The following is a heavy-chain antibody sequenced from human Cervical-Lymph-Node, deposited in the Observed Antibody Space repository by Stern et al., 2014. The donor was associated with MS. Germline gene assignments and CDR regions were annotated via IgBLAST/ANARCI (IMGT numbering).Heavy chain of an antibody. CDR1: GFTFSTYW. CDR3: ARRIQPFDY. V-gene: IGHV3-7*01. D-gene: IGHD5-18*01. CDR2: IKQDGSDK. Sequence: EVQLVESGGGLVQPGGSLRLSCEASGFTFSTYWMTWVRQAPGQGLEWVANIKQDGSDKCYVDSVKGRFTISRDNAKNSLYLQMNSLRAEDTAVYYCARRIQPFDYWGQGTLVTVSS. J-gene: IGHJ4*02.